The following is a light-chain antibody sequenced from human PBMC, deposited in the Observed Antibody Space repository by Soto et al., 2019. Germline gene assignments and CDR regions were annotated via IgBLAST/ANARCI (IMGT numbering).Light chain of an antibody. J-gene: IGKJ2*01. Sequence: EIVLTQSPGTLSLSPGETATLSCRASQSVSSSYLAWYQQKPGQAPRLLIYSGSTRATGIPDRFSVSGSGTDFTLPITRLEPEDFAVYYCQQYGSSLYTFGQGTKVEIK. CDR3: QQYGSSLYT. CDR1: QSVSSSY. CDR2: SGS. V-gene: IGKV3-20*01.